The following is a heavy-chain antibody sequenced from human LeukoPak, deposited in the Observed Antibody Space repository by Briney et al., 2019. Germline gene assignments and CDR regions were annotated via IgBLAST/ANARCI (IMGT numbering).Heavy chain of an antibody. CDR1: GGSISSSSYY. V-gene: IGHV4-39*07. Sequence: PSETLSLTCTVSGGSISSSSYYWGWIRQPPGKGLEWIGSIYYSGSTYHNPSPKSRVTISVDTSKNQFSLKLSSVTAADTAVYYCARASSSSHWYFDLWGRGTLVTVSS. J-gene: IGHJ2*01. D-gene: IGHD6-6*01. CDR2: IYYSGST. CDR3: ARASSSSHWYFDL.